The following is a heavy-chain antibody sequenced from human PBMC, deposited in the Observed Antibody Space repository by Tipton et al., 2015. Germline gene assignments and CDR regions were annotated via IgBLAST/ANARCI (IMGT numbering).Heavy chain of an antibody. CDR1: GGSISSGGYY. D-gene: IGHD3-22*01. CDR2: VQYTGFT. J-gene: IGHJ4*02. Sequence: TLSLTCTVSGGSISSGGYYWSWIRQHPGKGLEWIGYVQYTGFTSNNPSLKTRLTISVDPSKNQFSMRLTSVTAADTAVYYCARFNVEIITAFDYWGQGTLVTVSS. CDR3: ARFNVEIITAFDY. V-gene: IGHV4-31*03.